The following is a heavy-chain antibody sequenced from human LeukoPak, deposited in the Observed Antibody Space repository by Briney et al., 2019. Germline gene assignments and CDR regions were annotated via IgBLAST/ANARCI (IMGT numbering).Heavy chain of an antibody. Sequence: ASVKVSFKASGGTFSSYAISWVRQAPGQGLEWMGGIIPIFGTANYAQKFQGRVTITTDESTSTAYMELSSLRSEDTAVYYCARGSVGGSGWSYWGQGTLVTVSS. J-gene: IGHJ4*02. CDR3: ARGSVGGSGWSY. CDR1: GGTFSSYA. D-gene: IGHD6-19*01. V-gene: IGHV1-69*05. CDR2: IIPIFGTA.